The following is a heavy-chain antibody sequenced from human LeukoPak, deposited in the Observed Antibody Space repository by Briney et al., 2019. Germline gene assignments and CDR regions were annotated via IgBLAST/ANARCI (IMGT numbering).Heavy chain of an antibody. D-gene: IGHD3-10*01. CDR2: IYYSGST. CDR3: ARLYYSPDY. Sequence: PSETLSLTCTVSSGSISSYYWSCIRQPPGKGLQWIGYIYYSGSTNYNPSLKSRVTISLDTSKNQFSLKLSSVTAADTAVYYCARLYYSPDYWGQGTLVTVSS. J-gene: IGHJ4*02. CDR1: SGSISSYY. V-gene: IGHV4-59*08.